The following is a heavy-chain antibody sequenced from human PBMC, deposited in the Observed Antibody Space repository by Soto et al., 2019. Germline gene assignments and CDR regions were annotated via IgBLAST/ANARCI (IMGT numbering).Heavy chain of an antibody. Sequence: QVQLQESGPGLVKPSGTLSLTCAVSGGSISRSSWWSWVRQPPGEGRGWIGEIYHSGSTNYNPSLKSRVTISIDKSNNQFSLELSSVTAADTAVYYCARDNRYYDSSGGFDYWGQGTLVTVSS. CDR2: IYHSGST. V-gene: IGHV4-4*02. J-gene: IGHJ4*02. CDR3: ARDNRYYDSSGGFDY. D-gene: IGHD3-22*01. CDR1: GGSISRSSW.